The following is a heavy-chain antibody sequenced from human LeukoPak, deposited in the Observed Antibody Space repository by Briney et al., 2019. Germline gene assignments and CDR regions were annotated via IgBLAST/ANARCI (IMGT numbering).Heavy chain of an antibody. Sequence: PSETLSLTCTVSGGSTSSSSYYWGWIRQPPGKGLEWIGSIYYSGSTYYNPSLKSRVTISVDTSKNQFSLKLSSVTAADTAVYYCARLGYCSSTSCYTGGYWGQGTLVTVSS. D-gene: IGHD2-2*02. CDR3: ARLGYCSSTSCYTGGY. CDR2: IYYSGST. CDR1: GGSTSSSSYY. J-gene: IGHJ4*02. V-gene: IGHV4-39*01.